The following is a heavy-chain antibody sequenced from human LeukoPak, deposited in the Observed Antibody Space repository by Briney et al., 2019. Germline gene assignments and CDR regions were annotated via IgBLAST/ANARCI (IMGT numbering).Heavy chain of an antibody. V-gene: IGHV4-4*02. CDR3: ASADCSSTSCYKTDAFDI. J-gene: IGHJ3*02. CDR2: IYHSGST. CDR1: GGSISSSNW. Sequence: SETLSLTCAVSGGSISSSNWWSWVRQPPGKGLEWIGEIYHSGSTNYNPSLKSRVTISVDRSKNQFSLKLSSVTAADTAVYYCASADCSSTSCYKTDAFDIWGQGTMVTVSS. D-gene: IGHD2-2*02.